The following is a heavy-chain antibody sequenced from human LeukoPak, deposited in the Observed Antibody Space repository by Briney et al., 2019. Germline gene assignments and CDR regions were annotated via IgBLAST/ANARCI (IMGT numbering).Heavy chain of an antibody. CDR2: ISAYNGNT. Sequence: WASVKVSSKASGYTFTSYGISWVRQAPGQGLEWMGWISAYNGNTNYAQKLQGRVTMTTDTSTSTAYMELRSLRSDDTAVYYCARDPTYYDFWSGSDYWGQGTLVTVSS. CDR3: ARDPTYYDFWSGSDY. V-gene: IGHV1-18*01. D-gene: IGHD3-3*01. CDR1: GYTFTSYG. J-gene: IGHJ4*02.